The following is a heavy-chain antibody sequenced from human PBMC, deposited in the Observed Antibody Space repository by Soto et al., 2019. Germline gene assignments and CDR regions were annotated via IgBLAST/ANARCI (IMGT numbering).Heavy chain of an antibody. Sequence: GGSLRLSCAASGFTFSSYWMSWVRQAPGKGLEWVANIKQDGSEKYYVDSVKGRFTISRDNAKNSLYLQMNSLRAEDTAVYYCARVALSDSGWYSYYYMDVWGKGTTVTVSS. CDR1: GFTFSSYW. D-gene: IGHD6-19*01. V-gene: IGHV3-7*01. CDR3: ARVALSDSGWYSYYYMDV. J-gene: IGHJ6*03. CDR2: IKQDGSEK.